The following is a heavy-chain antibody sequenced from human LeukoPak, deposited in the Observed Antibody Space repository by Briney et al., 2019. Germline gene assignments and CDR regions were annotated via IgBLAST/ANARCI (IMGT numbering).Heavy chain of an antibody. J-gene: IGHJ4*02. Sequence: GGSLRLSCAASGFTFSSYWMHWVRQAPGKGLVWVSRINSDGSSTSYADSVKGRFTISRDNAKNTLYLQMNNLRVEDTAVYYCARAGSHWHYVYWGQGTVVTVSS. V-gene: IGHV3-74*01. CDR1: GFTFSSYW. CDR3: ARAGSHWHYVY. CDR2: INSDGSST. D-gene: IGHD3-10*01.